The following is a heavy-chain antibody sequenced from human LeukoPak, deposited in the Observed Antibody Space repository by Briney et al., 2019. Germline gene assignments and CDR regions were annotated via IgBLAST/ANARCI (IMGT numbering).Heavy chain of an antibody. CDR2: INHSGST. CDR1: GGSFSGYY. V-gene: IGHV4-34*01. J-gene: IGHJ4*02. Sequence: SETLSLTCAVYGGSFSGYYWSWIRQPPGKGLEWIGEINHSGSTNYNPSLKSRVTISVDTSKNQFSLKLSSVTAADTAVYYCARAIAAAGTDRERKNYFDYWGQGTLVTVSS. CDR3: ARAIAAAGTDRERKNYFDY. D-gene: IGHD6-13*01.